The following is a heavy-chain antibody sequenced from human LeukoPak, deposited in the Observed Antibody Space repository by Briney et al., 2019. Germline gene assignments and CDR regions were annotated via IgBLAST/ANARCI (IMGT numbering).Heavy chain of an antibody. CDR3: ARDRGSGWPFDY. D-gene: IGHD6-19*01. V-gene: IGHV1-69*13. CDR2: IIPIFGTA. Sequence: GASVKVSCKASGGTSSSYAISWVRQAPGQGLEWMGGIIPIFGTANYAQKFQGRVTITADESTSTAYMELSSLRSEDTAVYYCARDRGSGWPFDYWGQGTLVTVSS. J-gene: IGHJ4*02. CDR1: GGTSSSYA.